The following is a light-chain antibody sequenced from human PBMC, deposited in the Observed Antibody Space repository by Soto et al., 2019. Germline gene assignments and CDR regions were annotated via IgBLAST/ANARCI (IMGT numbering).Light chain of an antibody. Sequence: QSALTQPASVTGSPGQSITISCTGTTSDVGGYDRVSWFQQYPGTAPKLMIYEVTNRPSGVSDRFSGSKSGNTASLTISGLQAEDEADYYCSSYTSSRAYVFGIGTKLTVL. CDR2: EVT. J-gene: IGLJ1*01. CDR1: TSDVGGYDR. V-gene: IGLV2-14*01. CDR3: SSYTSSRAYV.